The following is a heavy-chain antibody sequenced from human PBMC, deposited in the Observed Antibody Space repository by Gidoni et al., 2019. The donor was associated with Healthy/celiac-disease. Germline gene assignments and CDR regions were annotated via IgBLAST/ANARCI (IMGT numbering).Heavy chain of an antibody. CDR2: ISYDGINK. J-gene: IGHJ6*02. CDR3: AKTPLYGMDV. CDR1: GFTFRRYG. V-gene: IGHV3-30*18. Sequence: QVQLVESGGGVVQPGRSLRRSCAASGFTFRRYGMHWVRQAPGKALECVAVISYDGINKYYADSVKGRFTISRDNSKNTLYLQMNSLRAEDTAVYYCAKTPLYGMDVWGQGPTVTVSS.